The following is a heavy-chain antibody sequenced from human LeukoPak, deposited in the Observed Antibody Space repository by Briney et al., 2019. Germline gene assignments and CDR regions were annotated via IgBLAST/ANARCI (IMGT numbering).Heavy chain of an antibody. CDR1: GGSINNYY. CDR2: IYTRGST. J-gene: IGHJ3*02. Sequence: SQTLSLTCTVSGGSINNYYWSWIRHPAGKGLEWIGRIYTRGSTNYNPSLKSRVTMSVATSKNQFSLKLSSVTAADTAVYYCARGRYCSADICSGGDAFDIWGQGTMVSVSS. V-gene: IGHV4-4*07. CDR3: ARGRYCSADICSGGDAFDI. D-gene: IGHD2-15*01.